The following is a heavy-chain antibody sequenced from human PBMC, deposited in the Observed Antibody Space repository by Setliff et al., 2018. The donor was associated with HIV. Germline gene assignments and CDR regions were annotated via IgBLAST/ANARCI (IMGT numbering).Heavy chain of an antibody. CDR3: ARGGRSLAAQTWFDP. CDR1: NVSINSYY. CDR2: ISSSGST. D-gene: IGHD6-6*01. J-gene: IGHJ5*02. V-gene: IGHV4-4*07. Sequence: SETLSLTCTVSNVSINSYYWSWIRQPAGRALEWIGRISSSGSTNYNPSLKSRVKMSIDTSKNQFSLKLSSVTAADTAVYYCARGGRSLAAQTWFDPWGQGTLVTVSS.